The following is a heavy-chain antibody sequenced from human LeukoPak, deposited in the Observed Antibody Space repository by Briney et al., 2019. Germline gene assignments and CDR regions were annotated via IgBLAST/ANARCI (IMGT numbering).Heavy chain of an antibody. CDR1: GFTFSSYG. V-gene: IGHV3-30*18. J-gene: IGHJ4*02. CDR3: AKDRGYCSGGSCYHFDY. D-gene: IGHD2-15*01. CDR2: ISYDGSNK. Sequence: GGSLRLSCAASGFTFSSYGMHWVRQAPGKGLEWVAVISYDGSNKYYADSVKGRFTISRDNSKNTLYLQMNSLRAEGTAVYYCAKDRGYCSGGSCYHFDYWGQGTLVTVSS.